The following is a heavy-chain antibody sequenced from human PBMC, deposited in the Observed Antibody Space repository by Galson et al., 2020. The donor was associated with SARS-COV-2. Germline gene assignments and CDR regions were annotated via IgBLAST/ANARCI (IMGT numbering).Heavy chain of an antibody. CDR1: GFTFNIYS. CDR2: ISSSSNYI. J-gene: IGHJ6*02. Sequence: GESLKISCVVSGFTFNIYSMNWVRQAPGKGLVWVSAISSSSNYIYYADSMKGRFTISRDNAKNSLYLQMNSLRAEDTAVYYCARDASWAMFGLDVCGQGTTVTVSS. D-gene: IGHD1-26*01. V-gene: IGHV3-21*01. CDR3: ARDASWAMFGLDV.